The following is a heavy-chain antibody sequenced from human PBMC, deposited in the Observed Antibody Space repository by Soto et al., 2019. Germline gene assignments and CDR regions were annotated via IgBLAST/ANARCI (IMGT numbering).Heavy chain of an antibody. CDR3: ASGHDAYKVRY. CDR2: IYYTGNT. D-gene: IGHD1-1*01. J-gene: IGHJ4*02. Sequence: QVQLQESGPGLVKPSQTLSLTCTVSGGSISSGGTASCWTWIHQLPGKGLEWIGYIYYTGNTYYNPSLTSRPTISINTPEIQLSLKLTSGTAADTAVYFCASGHDAYKVRYGGQGTLVSVSS. CDR1: GGSISSGGTASC. V-gene: IGHV4-31*03.